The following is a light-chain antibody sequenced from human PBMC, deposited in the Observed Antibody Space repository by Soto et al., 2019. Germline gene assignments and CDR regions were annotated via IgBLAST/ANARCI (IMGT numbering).Light chain of an antibody. CDR1: SSNIGAGYD. CDR2: SDD. Sequence: QSVLTQPPSVSGAPGQRVTISCTGSSSNIGAGYDVHWYQQLPGTAPKLLIYSDDERPSGVPDRFSGSKSGTSASLAISGLQSEDEAEYYCAAWDDNLNGPLFGGGTKLTVL. CDR3: AAWDDNLNGPL. J-gene: IGLJ3*02. V-gene: IGLV1-40*01.